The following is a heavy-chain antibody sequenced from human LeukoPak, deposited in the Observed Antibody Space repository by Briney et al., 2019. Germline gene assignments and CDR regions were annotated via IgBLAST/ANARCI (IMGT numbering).Heavy chain of an antibody. D-gene: IGHD6-19*01. J-gene: IGHJ4*02. CDR3: ALRGIAVAGTRGYFDY. V-gene: IGHV5-51*01. CDR1: GYSFSSYL. CDR2: IYPGDSDT. Sequence: GESLKISCKGSGYSFSSYLIGWVRQMPGKGLEWMGIIYPGDSDTRYSPSFQGQVTISADKSISTAYLQWSSPKASDTAMYYCALRGIAVAGTRGYFDYWGQGTLVTVSS.